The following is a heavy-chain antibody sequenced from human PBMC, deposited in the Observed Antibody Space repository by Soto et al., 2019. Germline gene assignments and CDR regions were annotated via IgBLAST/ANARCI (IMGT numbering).Heavy chain of an antibody. Sequence: PGGSLRLSCASSGFTFSSYAMSLVRQAPGKGLEWVSAISGSGGSTYYADSVKGRFTISRDNSKNTLYLQMNSLRAEDTAVYYCAKQIEAATFHYYYYMDVWGKGTTVTVSS. CDR3: AKQIEAATFHYYYYMDV. J-gene: IGHJ6*03. CDR2: ISGSGGST. D-gene: IGHD2-15*01. CDR1: GFTFSSYA. V-gene: IGHV3-23*01.